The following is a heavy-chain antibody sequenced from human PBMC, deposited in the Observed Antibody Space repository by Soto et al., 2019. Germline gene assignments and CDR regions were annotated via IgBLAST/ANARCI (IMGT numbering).Heavy chain of an antibody. V-gene: IGHV4-31*03. CDR2: VYYSGST. CDR3: ASWGVYCTSTSCFERWFDP. D-gene: IGHD2-2*01. CDR1: GGSVSNDSYY. J-gene: IGHJ5*02. Sequence: QVQLQESGPGLVKPSQTLSLTCTVSGGSVSNDSYYWTWIRQHPGKGLEWIGYVYYSGSTYYNPSLKSRITISIDTSKNQFSLKLSSVTAADTAVYYCASWGVYCTSTSCFERWFDPWGQGILVTVSS.